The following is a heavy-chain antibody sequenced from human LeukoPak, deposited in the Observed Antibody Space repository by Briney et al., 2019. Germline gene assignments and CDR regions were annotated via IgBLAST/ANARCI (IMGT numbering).Heavy chain of an antibody. Sequence: GGSLRLSCTASGFTFGDYAMSWVRQAPGKGLEWVGFIRSKAYGGTTEYAASVKGRFTISRDDSKSIAYLQMNSLKTEDTAVYYCTGYCSGGSCYPYYYYGMDVWGQGTTVTVSS. CDR3: TGYCSGGSCYPYYYYGMDV. D-gene: IGHD2-15*01. V-gene: IGHV3-49*04. CDR2: IRSKAYGGTT. J-gene: IGHJ6*02. CDR1: GFTFGDYA.